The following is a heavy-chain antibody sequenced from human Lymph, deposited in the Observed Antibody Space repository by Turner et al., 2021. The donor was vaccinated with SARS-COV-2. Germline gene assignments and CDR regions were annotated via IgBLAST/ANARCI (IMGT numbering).Heavy chain of an antibody. J-gene: IGHJ4*02. V-gene: IGHV4-39*01. Sequence: QLQLQESGPGLVKPSETLSLTCTVSGGSISGSTYYWGWIRQPPGKGLEWIGSIYYTGSTYYNPSLKSRVTISVDTSKNQFSLKLSSGTAADTAVVYCARGSRQDWYDPGLDYWGQGTLVTVSS. D-gene: IGHD1-1*01. CDR3: ARGSRQDWYDPGLDY. CDR1: GGSISGSTYY. CDR2: IYYTGST.